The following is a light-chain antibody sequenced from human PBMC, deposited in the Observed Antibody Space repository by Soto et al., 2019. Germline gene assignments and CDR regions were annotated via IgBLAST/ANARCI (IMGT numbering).Light chain of an antibody. Sequence: QSVLTQPPSASGTPGQRVSISCSGSTSNIGRNDVNWYQQLPGTAPKLLIYGNSNRPSGVPDRFSGSKSGTSASLAITGLQAEDEADYYCQSYDSSLSGYVFGTGTKGTVL. CDR2: GNS. J-gene: IGLJ1*01. CDR3: QSYDSSLSGYV. CDR1: TSNIGRND. V-gene: IGLV1-40*01.